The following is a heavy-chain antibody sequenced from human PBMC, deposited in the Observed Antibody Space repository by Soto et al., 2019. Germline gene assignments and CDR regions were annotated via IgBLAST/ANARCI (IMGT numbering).Heavy chain of an antibody. V-gene: IGHV5-51*01. D-gene: IGHD2-15*01. Sequence: PGESLKISCEASGYFFTHFWIGWVRQMPGKGLEWMGYVYPGDPDIRYSPSFRGQVTISADKSISTAYLQWSSLRASDSGMYYCARGGACISGSCSVDIWCQGTLVTVSS. J-gene: IGHJ4*02. CDR3: ARGGACISGSCSVDI. CDR1: GYFFTHFW. CDR2: VYPGDPDI.